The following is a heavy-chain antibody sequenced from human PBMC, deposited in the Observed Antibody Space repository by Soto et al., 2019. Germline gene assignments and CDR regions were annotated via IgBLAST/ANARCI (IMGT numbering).Heavy chain of an antibody. CDR1: GFTFSSYA. CDR2: IGGSGGSR. CDR3: ARDLEAYYYASGK. V-gene: IGHV3-23*01. D-gene: IGHD3-10*01. J-gene: IGHJ4*02. Sequence: EVLLLDYGGGLVQPGGSLRLSCAASGFTFSSYAMSWVRQAPGKGLEWVSGIGGSGGSRYYVDSVKGRFTISRDNSKNMRYLQMNSLRADDTAVYYCARDLEAYYYASGKWGQGTLVTVSS.